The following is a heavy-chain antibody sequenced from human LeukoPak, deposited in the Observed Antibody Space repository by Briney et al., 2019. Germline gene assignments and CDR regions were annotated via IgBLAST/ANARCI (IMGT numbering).Heavy chain of an antibody. CDR1: GGTFSSYA. J-gene: IGHJ3*02. V-gene: IGHV1-69*05. CDR3: ARDSGSLTRDDAFDI. CDR2: IIPIFGTA. D-gene: IGHD7-27*01. Sequence: SVKVSCKASGGTFSSYAISWVRQAPGQGLEWMGGIIPIFGTANYAQKFQGRVTITRDTSASTAYMELSSLRSEDTAVYYCARDSGSLTRDDAFDIWGQGTMVTVSS.